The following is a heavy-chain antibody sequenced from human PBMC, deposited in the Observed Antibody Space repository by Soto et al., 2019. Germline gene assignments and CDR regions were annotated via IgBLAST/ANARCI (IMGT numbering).Heavy chain of an antibody. J-gene: IGHJ4*02. V-gene: IGHV1-18*01. CDR2: ISAYSANT. CDR3: ARSLYYGSGPYYFDY. D-gene: IGHD3-10*01. Sequence: ASVXVSCKASGYTFTSYGISWLRQAPGQGLEWMGWISAYSANTNYAQKLRGRVTMTTDTSTSTGYMELRSLRSDDTAVYYCARSLYYGSGPYYFDYWGEGTLVTVSS. CDR1: GYTFTSYG.